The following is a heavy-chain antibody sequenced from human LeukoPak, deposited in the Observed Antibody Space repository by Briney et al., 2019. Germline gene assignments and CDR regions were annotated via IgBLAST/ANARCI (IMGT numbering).Heavy chain of an antibody. Sequence: SETLSLTCTVSGGSISSYYWSWIRQPPGKGLECIGYIYTSGSTNYNPSLKSRVTISVDTSKNQFSLKLSSVTAADTAVYYCASAPPAYHYVFDYWGQGTLVTVSS. CDR3: ASAPPAYHYVFDY. D-gene: IGHD3-10*02. CDR1: GGSISSYY. J-gene: IGHJ4*02. CDR2: IYTSGST. V-gene: IGHV4-4*09.